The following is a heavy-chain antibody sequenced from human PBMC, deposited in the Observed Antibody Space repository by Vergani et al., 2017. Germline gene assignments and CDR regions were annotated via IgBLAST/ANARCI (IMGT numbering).Heavy chain of an antibody. Sequence: EVQLVESGGGLVQPGGSLRLSCAASGFTFSSYEMNWVRQAPGKGLEWVSYISSSGSTIYYADSVKGRFTISRDNAKNSLYLQMNSLRAEDTAVYYCARSGPFIAVAVFLDYWGQGTLVTVSS. CDR3: ARSGPFIAVAVFLDY. CDR1: GFTFSSYE. CDR2: ISSSGSTI. V-gene: IGHV3-48*03. D-gene: IGHD6-19*01. J-gene: IGHJ4*02.